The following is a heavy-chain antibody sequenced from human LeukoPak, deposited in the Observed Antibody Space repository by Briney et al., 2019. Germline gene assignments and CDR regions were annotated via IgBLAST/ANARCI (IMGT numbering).Heavy chain of an antibody. CDR2: IYYSGST. V-gene: IGHV4-59*12. D-gene: IGHD2-2*01. CDR3: ARLKYARRGAFDI. J-gene: IGHJ3*02. Sequence: SETLSLTCTVSGGSISSYYWSWIRQPPGKGLEWIGYIYYSGSTNYNPSLKSRVTISVDTSKNQFSLKLSSVTAADTAVYYCARLKYARRGAFDIWGQGTMVTVSS. CDR1: GGSISSYY.